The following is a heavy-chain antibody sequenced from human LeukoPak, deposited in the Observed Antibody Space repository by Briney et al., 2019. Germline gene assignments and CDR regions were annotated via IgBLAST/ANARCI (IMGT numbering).Heavy chain of an antibody. CDR3: ARHARYCGTTSCYFKY. Sequence: GASVKVSCKASGGTFSSYAISWVRQVPGKGLEWMGRIDPSDSYANYSPSFQGHVTISADKSISTAYLQWNSLEAPDTAMYYCARHARYCGTTSCYFKYWGQGTLVTVSS. D-gene: IGHD2-2*01. CDR1: GGTFSSYA. CDR2: IDPSDSYA. V-gene: IGHV5-10-1*01. J-gene: IGHJ4*02.